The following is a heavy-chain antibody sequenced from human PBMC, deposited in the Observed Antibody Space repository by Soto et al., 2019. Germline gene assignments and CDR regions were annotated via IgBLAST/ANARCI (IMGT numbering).Heavy chain of an antibody. J-gene: IGHJ4*02. CDR1: GFTFSGYG. CDR2: IWYDGTNK. V-gene: IGHV3-33*01. CDR3: ARAPSNSDLHLAFEY. Sequence: VGSLRLSCAASGFTFSGYGMNWVRQAPGKGLEWVAVIWYDGTNKYYADSVKDRFTISRDNSRNTLYLQMNSLRAEDTAVYYCARAPSNSDLHLAFEYWGRGTLVTVSS. D-gene: IGHD3-3*01.